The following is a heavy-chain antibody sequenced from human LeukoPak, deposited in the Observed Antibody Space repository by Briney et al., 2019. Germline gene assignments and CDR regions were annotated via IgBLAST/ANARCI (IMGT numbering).Heavy chain of an antibody. D-gene: IGHD5-18*01. V-gene: IGHV3-21*01. CDR3: AGGVETVMAGAVLDT. Sequence: PGGSLRLSCAASGFTFSSYEMNWVRQAPGKGLEWVSSISTGSSYIYYADSVKGRFSISRDNAKKSLYLQMNSLRPEDTAVYYCAGGVETVMAGAVLDTWGQGTLVTVSS. CDR2: ISTGSSYI. CDR1: GFTFSSYE. J-gene: IGHJ5*02.